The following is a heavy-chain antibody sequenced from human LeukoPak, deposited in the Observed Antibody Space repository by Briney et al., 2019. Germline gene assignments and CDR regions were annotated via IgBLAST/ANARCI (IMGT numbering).Heavy chain of an antibody. Sequence: GGSLRLSCAASGFTFSQFGMHWVRQAPGKGLEWVAIIWYDGSEKFYGGSVKGRFTISRDNSKNTLYLQMDSLRAEDTAVYYCARDRGTTSSAGYYFDYWGQGTLVTVSS. J-gene: IGHJ4*02. V-gene: IGHV3-33*01. CDR2: IWYDGSEK. D-gene: IGHD6-6*01. CDR3: ARDRGTTSSAGYYFDY. CDR1: GFTFSQFG.